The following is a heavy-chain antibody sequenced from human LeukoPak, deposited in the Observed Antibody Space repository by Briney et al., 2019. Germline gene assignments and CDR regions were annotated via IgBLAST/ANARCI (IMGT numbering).Heavy chain of an antibody. Sequence: GASVKVSCTASGYTFTSYYMHWVRQAPGQGLEWMGIINPSGGSTSYAQKFQGRVTMTRDTSTSTVYMELSSLRSEDTAVYYCARDDDDSSGYYSNTFDYWGQGTLVTVSS. D-gene: IGHD3-22*01. CDR1: GYTFTSYY. J-gene: IGHJ4*02. CDR2: INPSGGST. V-gene: IGHV1-46*01. CDR3: ARDDDDSSGYYSNTFDY.